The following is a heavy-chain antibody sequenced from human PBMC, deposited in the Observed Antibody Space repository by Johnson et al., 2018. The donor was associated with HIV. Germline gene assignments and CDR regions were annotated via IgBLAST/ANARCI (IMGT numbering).Heavy chain of an antibody. V-gene: IGHV3-30*14. CDR1: GFTFSNYA. Sequence: VQLVESGGGVVQPGRSLRLSCAASGFTFSNYAMHWVRLAPGKGLQWVAVISYDGQNKYYADSVRGRFTISRDISKNTLYLQMGSLRAEDMALYYCARDQGSGWYSPHAFDIWGQGTMVTVSS. CDR2: ISYDGQNK. CDR3: ARDQGSGWYSPHAFDI. D-gene: IGHD6-19*01. J-gene: IGHJ3*02.